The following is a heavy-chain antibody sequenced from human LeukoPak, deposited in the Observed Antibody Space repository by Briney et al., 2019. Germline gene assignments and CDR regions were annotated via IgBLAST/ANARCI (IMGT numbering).Heavy chain of an antibody. Sequence: GGSLRLSCTASGLTLSNYWMIWVRQAPGKGLQWVAKIKQDGSEKYYVDSVKGRFTISRDNAENSLYLQMNGLRVEDTAVYYCARERVAVAGMEYYYYYGMDVWGQGTTVTVSS. CDR1: GLTLSNYW. J-gene: IGHJ6*02. D-gene: IGHD6-19*01. CDR3: ARERVAVAGMEYYYYYGMDV. CDR2: IKQDGSEK. V-gene: IGHV3-7*03.